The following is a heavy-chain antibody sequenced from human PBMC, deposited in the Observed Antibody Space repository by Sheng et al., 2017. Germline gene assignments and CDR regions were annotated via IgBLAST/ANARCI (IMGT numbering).Heavy chain of an antibody. D-gene: IGHD1-26*01. CDR3: AKVGIVGATLYYLDS. CDR2: VSYDGNKK. V-gene: IGHV3-30*18. J-gene: IGHJ4*02. CDR1: GFTFSNSA. Sequence: QVQLVESGGDVVQPGRSLRLSCAASGFTFSNSAIHWVRQAPGKGLEWVTVVSYDGNKKYYADSVKGRFTISRDNSDNTLYLQMDSLNPEDTAVYYCAKVGIVGATLYYLDSWGLGTLVTVSS.